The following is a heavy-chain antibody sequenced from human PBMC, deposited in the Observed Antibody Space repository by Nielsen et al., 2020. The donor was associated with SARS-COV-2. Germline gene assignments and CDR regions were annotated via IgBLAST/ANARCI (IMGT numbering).Heavy chain of an antibody. CDR2: IWYDGSNK. D-gene: IGHD3-9*01. CDR3: AKESVLRYFDWLSYGMDV. J-gene: IGHJ6*02. CDR1: GFTFSSYG. V-gene: IGHV3-30*02. Sequence: GESLKISCAASGFTFSSYGMHWVRQAPGKGLEWVAVIWYDGSNKYYADSMKGRFTISRDNSKNTLYLQMNSLRSEDTAVYYCAKESVLRYFDWLSYGMDVWGQGTTVTVSS.